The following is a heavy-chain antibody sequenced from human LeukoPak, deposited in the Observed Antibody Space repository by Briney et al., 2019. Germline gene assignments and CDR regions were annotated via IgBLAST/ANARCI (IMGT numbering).Heavy chain of an antibody. CDR2: IYYSGST. CDR3: ARQHGRDDAFDI. J-gene: IGHJ3*02. D-gene: IGHD5-24*01. CDR1: GGSMRSNY. Sequence: SETLSLTCTVSGGSMRSNYWSLTRQPPGKGLEWIGNIYYSGSTNYNPSLRSRVTISIDPSKNQFSLKLSSVTAADTAVYYCARQHGRDDAFDIWGQGTMVTVSS. V-gene: IGHV4-59*08.